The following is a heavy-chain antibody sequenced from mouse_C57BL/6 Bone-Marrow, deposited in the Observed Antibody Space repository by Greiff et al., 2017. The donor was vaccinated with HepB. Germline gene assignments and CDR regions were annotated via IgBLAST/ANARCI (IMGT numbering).Heavy chain of an antibody. CDR3: ARDGYPWFAY. J-gene: IGHJ3*01. D-gene: IGHD2-3*01. CDR1: GYTFTSYW. CDR2: IYPGSGST. Sequence: QVQLQQPGAELVKPGASVKMSCKASGYTFTSYWITWVKQRPGQGLEWIGDIYPGSGSTNYNEKFKSKATLTVDPSSSTAYMQRSSLTSEDSAVYYCARDGYPWFAYWGQGTLVTVSA. V-gene: IGHV1-55*01.